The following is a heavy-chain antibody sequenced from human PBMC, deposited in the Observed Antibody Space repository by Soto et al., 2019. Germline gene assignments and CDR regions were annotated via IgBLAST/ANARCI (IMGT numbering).Heavy chain of an antibody. CDR2: ISHSGST. CDR1: NASITSSGYY. Sequence: QVQLQESGPRLVEASQTLSLTCTVSNASITSSGYYWSWVRQPPGKRLEWIGYISHSGSTFYSPSLQRRLTMSVDTSKNQFSLTLRSVTAADTAVYHCARMSGTDYVPDYWGQGTLVTVSS. D-gene: IGHD4-17*01. CDR3: ARMSGTDYVPDY. J-gene: IGHJ4*02. V-gene: IGHV4-31*03.